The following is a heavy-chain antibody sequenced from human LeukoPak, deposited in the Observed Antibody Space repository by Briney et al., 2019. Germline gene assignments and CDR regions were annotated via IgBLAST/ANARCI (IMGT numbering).Heavy chain of an antibody. CDR1: GYTFTSYA. Sequence: ASVKVSCKASGYTFTSYAMHWVRQAPGQTLEWMGWINAGNGNTKYSQKFQGRVTITRDTSASTAYTELSSLRSEDTAVYYCARSPTAYSSGWYFWFDPWGQGTLVTVSS. CDR2: INAGNGNT. V-gene: IGHV1-3*01. J-gene: IGHJ5*02. CDR3: ARSPTAYSSGWYFWFDP. D-gene: IGHD6-19*01.